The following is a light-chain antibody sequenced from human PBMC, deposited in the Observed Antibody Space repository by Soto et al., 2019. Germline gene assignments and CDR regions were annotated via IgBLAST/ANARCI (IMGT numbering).Light chain of an antibody. CDR1: QSVSSSY. V-gene: IGKV3-20*01. CDR2: GAS. CDR3: QQYGSSLRT. J-gene: IGKJ1*01. Sequence: EIVLTQSPGTLSLSPGERATLSCRASQSVSSSYLAWYQQKPGQAPRLLISGASSWATGIPDRFSGSGSGTDFTLTISRLEPEDFAVYYCQQYGSSLRTFGQGTKVDIK.